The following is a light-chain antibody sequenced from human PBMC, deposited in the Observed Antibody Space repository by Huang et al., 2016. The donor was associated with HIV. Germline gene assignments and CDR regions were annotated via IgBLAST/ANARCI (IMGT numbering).Light chain of an antibody. CDR3: QQYHNWPRT. Sequence: EIVMTQYPATLSMSTGERATLSCRASQSINSNLGWYQQKPGQSPRLLISGASARATGIPVGFSGGGSGTEFTLTISSLQSEDFAVYYCQQYHNWPRTFGQGTKVEIK. CDR2: GAS. J-gene: IGKJ1*01. CDR1: QSINSN. V-gene: IGKV3-15*01.